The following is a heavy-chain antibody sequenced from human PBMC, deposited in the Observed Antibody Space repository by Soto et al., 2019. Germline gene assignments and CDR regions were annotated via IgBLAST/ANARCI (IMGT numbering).Heavy chain of an antibody. Sequence: EVQLVESGGGLVQPGGSLRLSCAASGFTFSSYWMHWVRQAPGKGLVWVSRINSDGSSTSYADSVKGRFTISRDNAKNTLYLQMNSRRAEDTAVYYCARGGDSSSWWGMDYYYYMDVWGKGTTVTVSS. D-gene: IGHD6-13*01. CDR3: ARGGDSSSWWGMDYYYYMDV. J-gene: IGHJ6*03. CDR2: INSDGSST. CDR1: GFTFSSYW. V-gene: IGHV3-74*01.